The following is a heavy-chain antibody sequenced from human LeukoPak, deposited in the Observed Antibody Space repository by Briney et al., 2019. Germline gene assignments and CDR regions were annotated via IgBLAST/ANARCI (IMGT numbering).Heavy chain of an antibody. CDR2: IYYSGST. D-gene: IGHD2-21*01. CDR1: GGSISNYY. J-gene: IGHJ4*02. V-gene: IGHV4-39*07. Sequence: SETLSLTCTVSGGSISNYYWGWIRQPPGEGLEWIGSIYYSGSTYYNSSLQSRVTISVDTSKNQFSLKLSSVTAADTAVYYCAREDWDYWGQGTLVTVSS. CDR3: AREDWDY.